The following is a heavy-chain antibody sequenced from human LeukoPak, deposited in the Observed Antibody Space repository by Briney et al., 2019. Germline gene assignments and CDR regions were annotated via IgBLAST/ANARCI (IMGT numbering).Heavy chain of an antibody. Sequence: PGGSLRLSCAASGFTFSSYGMHWVRQAPGKGLEWVAVIWYDGSNKYYADSVKGRFTISSDNSRNTLYLQMNSLRAEDTAVYYCARGMGIMAVAGRRWFDPWGQGTLVTVSS. CDR2: IWYDGSNK. CDR3: ARGMGIMAVAGRRWFDP. V-gene: IGHV3-33*01. J-gene: IGHJ5*02. D-gene: IGHD6-19*01. CDR1: GFTFSSYG.